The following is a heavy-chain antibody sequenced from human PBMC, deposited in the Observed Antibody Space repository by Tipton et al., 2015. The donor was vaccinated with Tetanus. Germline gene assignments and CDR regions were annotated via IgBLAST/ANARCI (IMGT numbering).Heavy chain of an antibody. J-gene: IGHJ4*02. V-gene: IGHV4-59*12. D-gene: IGHD3-10*01. Sequence: TLSLTCTVSGGSINPYYWSWIRQPPGKGLEWIGNVYSSGSTYYNPSLKGRVTISVDTSKNQFSLKLSSVTAADTAVYYCARGVWFGPGPKYYFDYWGQGTLVTVSS. CDR3: ARGVWFGPGPKYYFDY. CDR1: GGSINPYY. CDR2: VYSSGST.